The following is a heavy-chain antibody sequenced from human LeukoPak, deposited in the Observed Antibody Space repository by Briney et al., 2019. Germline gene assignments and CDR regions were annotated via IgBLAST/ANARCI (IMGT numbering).Heavy chain of an antibody. CDR3: ARVRYFGSGLSSYFGY. V-gene: IGHV4-59*01. CDR1: GGSIAPYC. D-gene: IGHD3-10*01. J-gene: IGHJ4*02. CDR2: IFYSGNT. Sequence: SETLSLTCTVSGGSIAPYCWDWLRQPPGKGLEWIGYIFYSGNTNYNPSLKSRVTISLDMSKNQFSLRLSSVTAADTAVYYCARVRYFGSGLSSYFGYWGQGSLVTVS.